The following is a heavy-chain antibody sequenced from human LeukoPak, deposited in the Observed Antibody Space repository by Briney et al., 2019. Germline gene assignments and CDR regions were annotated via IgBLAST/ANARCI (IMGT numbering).Heavy chain of an antibody. V-gene: IGHV1-18*01. Sequence: ASVKVSCKASGYTFTSYYISWVPQAPGQGLECMGWISAYNGNTNYAQKLQGRVTMTTDTSTSTAYMELRSLRSDDTAVYYCARDRCSSTSCYARNWFDPWGQGTLVTVSS. CDR1: GYTFTSYY. CDR3: ARDRCSSTSCYARNWFDP. D-gene: IGHD2-2*01. CDR2: ISAYNGNT. J-gene: IGHJ5*02.